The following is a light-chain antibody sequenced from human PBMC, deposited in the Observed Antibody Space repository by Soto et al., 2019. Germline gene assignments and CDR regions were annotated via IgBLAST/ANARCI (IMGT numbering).Light chain of an antibody. V-gene: IGKV1-12*01. CDR1: QDISSW. J-gene: IGKJ2*01. CDR2: AAA. CDR3: QQANSVPYT. Sequence: DIQMTQSPSSVSASVGDRVIITRRASQDISSWLAWYQQKPGKDPKLLIYAAATLQGGVPSRFSGSGSGTDFTLTINSLQPEDFATYYCQQANSVPYTFGQGTKLEIK.